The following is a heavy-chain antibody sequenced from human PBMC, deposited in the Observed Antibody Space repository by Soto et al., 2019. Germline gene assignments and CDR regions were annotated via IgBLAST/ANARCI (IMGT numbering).Heavy chain of an antibody. CDR3: AREGFPKDFWSGYYSPDSNWFDP. D-gene: IGHD3-3*01. CDR2: MNPNSGNT. Sequence: ASVKVSCKASGYTFTSYDINWVRQATGQGLEWMGWMNPNSGNTGYAQKFQGRVTMTRNTSISTAYMELSSLRSEDTAVYYCAREGFPKDFWSGYYSPDSNWFDPWGQGTLVTVSS. J-gene: IGHJ5*02. CDR1: GYTFTSYD. V-gene: IGHV1-8*01.